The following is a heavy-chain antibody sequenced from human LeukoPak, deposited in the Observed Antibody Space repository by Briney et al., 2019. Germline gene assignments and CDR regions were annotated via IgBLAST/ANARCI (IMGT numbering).Heavy chain of an antibody. CDR3: AREGIPRVGIRRDYYYYMDV. CDR2: IIPILGIA. D-gene: IGHD2-21*01. CDR1: GGTFSSYA. J-gene: IGHJ6*03. V-gene: IGHV1-69*04. Sequence: ASVKVSCKASGGTFSSYAISWVRQAPGQGLEWMGRIIPILGIANYAQKFQGRVTMTEDTSTDTAYMELSSLRSEDTAVYYCAREGIPRVGIRRDYYYYMDVWGKGTTVTVSS.